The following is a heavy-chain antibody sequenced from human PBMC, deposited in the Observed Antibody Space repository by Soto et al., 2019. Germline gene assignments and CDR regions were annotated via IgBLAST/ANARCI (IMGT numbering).Heavy chain of an antibody. V-gene: IGHV2-5*02. CDR3: AHSPTGIAAAALFDY. D-gene: IGHD6-13*01. CDR1: GFSLSTSGVG. Sequence: QITLKESGPTLVKPTQTLTLTCTFSGFSLSTSGVGVGWIRQPPGKALEWLALIYWDDDKRYSPSLKSRLTITKDTSKTQVVLTMTNMDPVDTATYYCAHSPTGIAAAALFDYWGQGTLVTVSS. J-gene: IGHJ4*02. CDR2: IYWDDDK.